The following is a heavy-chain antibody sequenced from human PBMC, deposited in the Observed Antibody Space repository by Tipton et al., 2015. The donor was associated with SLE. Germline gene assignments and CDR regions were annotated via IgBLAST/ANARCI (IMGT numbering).Heavy chain of an antibody. CDR1: GGSFGGYY. V-gene: IGHV4-34*01. Sequence: TLSLTCSIYGGSFGGYYWSWIRQSPGKGLEWIGEINHGGSTNYNPSLKSRVTISVDTSKNQFSLKLSSVTAADTAVYYCARQRLRLLSPLDAWGQGTTVTVSS. D-gene: IGHD3-10*01. CDR2: INHGGST. CDR3: ARQRLRLLSPLDA. J-gene: IGHJ6*02.